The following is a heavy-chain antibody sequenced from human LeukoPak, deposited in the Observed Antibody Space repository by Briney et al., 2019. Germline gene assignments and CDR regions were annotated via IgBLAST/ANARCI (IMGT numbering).Heavy chain of an antibody. Sequence: GGSLRLSCAASGFTFSSYSMNWVRQAPGKELEWVSHITASGTAMFYADSVKGRFTISRDNAKNSLYLQMNSLRDEDTAVYYCASSGSYRFDYWGQGTLVTVSS. J-gene: IGHJ4*02. D-gene: IGHD1-26*01. CDR2: ITASGTAM. CDR3: ASSGSYRFDY. V-gene: IGHV3-48*02. CDR1: GFTFSSYS.